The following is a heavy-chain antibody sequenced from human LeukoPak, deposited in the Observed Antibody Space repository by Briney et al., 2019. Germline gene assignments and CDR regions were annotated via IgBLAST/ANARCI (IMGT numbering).Heavy chain of an antibody. D-gene: IGHD4-23*01. J-gene: IGHJ6*02. CDR3: ARQAPISAFSDYGGTNYYYYYGMDV. V-gene: IGHV4-59*08. CDR1: GGSLSSYY. CDR2: IYYSGST. Sequence: SETLSLTYTVSGGSLSSYYWSWIRQPPGKGLEWIGYIYYSGSTNYNPSLKSRVTISVDTYKNQFSLKLSSVSAADTAVYYCARQAPISAFSDYGGTNYYYYYGMDVWGQGTTVTVSS.